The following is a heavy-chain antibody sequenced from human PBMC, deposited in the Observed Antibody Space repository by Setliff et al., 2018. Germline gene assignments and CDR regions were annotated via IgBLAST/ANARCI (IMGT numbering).Heavy chain of an antibody. CDR1: GVSISSYY. CDR3: VRDIYFYGGYATGLGAFDI. CDR2: IQKSGST. J-gene: IGHJ3*02. V-gene: IGHV4-59*01. D-gene: IGHD5-12*01. Sequence: PSETLSLTCNVSGVSISSYYWSWIRQPPGKGLESIGYIQKSGSTNYNPSLMSRVSISVDTSKNQFSLKLRSVTAADTAVYYCVRDIYFYGGYATGLGAFDIWGQGTLVTVSS.